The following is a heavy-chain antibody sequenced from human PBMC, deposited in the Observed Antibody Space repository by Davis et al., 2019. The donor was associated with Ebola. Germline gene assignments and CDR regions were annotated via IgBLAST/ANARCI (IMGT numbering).Heavy chain of an antibody. V-gene: IGHV3-30*03. Sequence: GGSLRLSCAASGISFSNYGMFWVRQAPGKVMEWVAVISPDGSDKNYADSGKGRFTISRDNSKNTLYLQMNSLRAEDTAVYYCARVPAAYYYYYGMDVWGKGTTVTVSS. J-gene: IGHJ6*04. CDR3: ARVPAAYYYYYGMDV. CDR2: ISPDGSDK. CDR1: GISFSNYG. D-gene: IGHD2-2*01.